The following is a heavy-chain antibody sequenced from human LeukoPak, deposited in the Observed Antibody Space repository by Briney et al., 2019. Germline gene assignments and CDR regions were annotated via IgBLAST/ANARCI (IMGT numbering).Heavy chain of an antibody. CDR3: MRGPHTAMVTY. D-gene: IGHD5-18*01. Sequence: PGGSLRLSCAASGFTFSSYYMSWVRQAPGKGLEWVANIKQDGSEKFYVDSVKGRFTISRDNARNSLYLQMDSLRAEDTAVYYCMRGPHTAMVTYWGQGTLVTVSS. V-gene: IGHV3-7*01. J-gene: IGHJ4*02. CDR1: GFTFSSYY. CDR2: IKQDGSEK.